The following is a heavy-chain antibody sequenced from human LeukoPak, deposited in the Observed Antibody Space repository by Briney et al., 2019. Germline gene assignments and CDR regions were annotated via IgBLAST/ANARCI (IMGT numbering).Heavy chain of an antibody. CDR3: ARGSLRQLVRSYYGLDV. V-gene: IGHV4-59*12. Sequence: SETLSLTCTISGGSISTFYWSWLRQPPGKGLEWIAYIFHTGNSNYNPSLKGRVTISVDTSKNQFSLKVNSVTAADTAMYYCARGSLRQLVRSYYGLDVWGQGTTVTVSS. D-gene: IGHD6-6*01. J-gene: IGHJ6*02. CDR2: IFHTGNS. CDR1: GGSISTFY.